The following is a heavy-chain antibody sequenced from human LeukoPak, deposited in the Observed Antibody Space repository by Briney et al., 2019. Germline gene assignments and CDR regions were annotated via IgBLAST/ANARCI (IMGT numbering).Heavy chain of an antibody. CDR2: ISWNSGSI. J-gene: IGHJ4*02. D-gene: IGHD6-13*01. Sequence: GGSLRLSCAASGFTFSDYWMNWVRQAPGKGLEWVSGISWNSGSIGYADSVKGRFTISRDNAKNSLYLQMNSLRAEDTALYYCAKDIGADDYYFDYWGQGTLVTVSS. V-gene: IGHV3-9*01. CDR3: AKDIGADDYYFDY. CDR1: GFTFSDYW.